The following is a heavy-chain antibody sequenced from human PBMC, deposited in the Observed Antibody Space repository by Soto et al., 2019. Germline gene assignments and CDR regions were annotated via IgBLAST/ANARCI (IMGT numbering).Heavy chain of an antibody. CDR3: ARDKFRRCSSTSCYPHTGKYNWFDP. Sequence: ASVKVSCKASGYTFTGYYMHWVRQAPGQGLEWMGWINPNSGGTNYAQKFQGWVTMTRDTSISTAYMELSRLRSDDTAVYYCARDKFRRCSSTSCYPHTGKYNWFDPWGQGTLVTVSS. V-gene: IGHV1-2*04. CDR2: INPNSGGT. J-gene: IGHJ5*02. CDR1: GYTFTGYY. D-gene: IGHD2-2*01.